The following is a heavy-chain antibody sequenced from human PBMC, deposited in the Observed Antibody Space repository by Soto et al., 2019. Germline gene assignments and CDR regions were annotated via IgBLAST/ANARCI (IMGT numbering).Heavy chain of an antibody. V-gene: IGHV3-74*01. Sequence: EVQLVESGENLVQPVWSLRLSCAASGFTFSNYWIHWVRQAPGKGRVWVSRIKGDEITTNYADSVKGRFTISRDNAKNTVCLQMHSLRAEDTALYYCARGLYGADGQDFWGQGLLVTFSS. CDR2: IKGDEITT. D-gene: IGHD4-17*01. CDR1: GFTFSNYW. J-gene: IGHJ4*02. CDR3: ARGLYGADGQDF.